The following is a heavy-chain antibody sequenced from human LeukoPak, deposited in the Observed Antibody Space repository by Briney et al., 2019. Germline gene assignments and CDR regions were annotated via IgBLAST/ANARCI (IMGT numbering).Heavy chain of an antibody. CDR3: ARAFVLSGCYYFDY. CDR1: GYSISSGYY. D-gene: IGHD1-26*01. J-gene: IGHJ4*02. V-gene: IGHV4-38-2*02. CDR2: IYHSGST. Sequence: SETLSLTCTVSGYSISSGYYWGWIRQPPGKGLEWIGSIYHSGSTYYNPSLKSRVTISVDTSKNQFSLNLSSVTAADTAVYYCARAFVLSGCYYFDYWGQGTLVTVSS.